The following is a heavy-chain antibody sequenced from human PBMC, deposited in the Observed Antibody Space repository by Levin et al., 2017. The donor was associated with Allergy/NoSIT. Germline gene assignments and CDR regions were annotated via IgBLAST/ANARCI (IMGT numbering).Heavy chain of an antibody. D-gene: IGHD2-15*01. J-gene: IGHJ6*02. V-gene: IGHV3-11*01. CDR3: ARDGHCSGGSCYSDYYYYGMDV. Sequence: LSLTCAASGFTFSDSYMSWIRPAPGKGLEWVSYISSSGSTIYYADSVKGRFTISRDNAKNSLYLQMNSLRAEDTAVYYCARDGHCSGGSCYSDYYYYGMDVWGQGTTVTVSS. CDR1: GFTFSDSY. CDR2: ISSSGSTI.